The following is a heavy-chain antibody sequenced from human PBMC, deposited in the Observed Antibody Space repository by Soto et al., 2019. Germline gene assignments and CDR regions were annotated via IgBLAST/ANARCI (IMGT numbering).Heavy chain of an antibody. V-gene: IGHV3-33*01. CDR2: IWYDGSNK. CDR1: GCTFSRYG. J-gene: IGHJ5*02. Sequence: QVQLVESGGGVVQPGRSLRLSCAASGCTFSRYGMHWIRQAQGKGMEWVAVIWYDGSNKYYADSVKGRFTISRDNSKNTLYLQMNSLRAEDTAVYYCARASIYCISTSCINWFDPWGQGTLVTVSS. CDR3: ARASIYCISTSCINWFDP. D-gene: IGHD2-2*01.